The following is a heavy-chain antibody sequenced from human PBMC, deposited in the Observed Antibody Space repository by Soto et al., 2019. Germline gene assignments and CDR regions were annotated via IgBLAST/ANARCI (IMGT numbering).Heavy chain of an antibody. CDR3: TSPGELATLIR. CDR1: GFTFSGSA. V-gene: IGHV3-73*01. Sequence: EVQLVESGGGLVQPGGSLKLSCAASGFTFSGSAMHWFRQASGKGLEWVGRIRSKANSYATAYAASVKGRFTISRDDSKNTAYLQMNSLKTEDTAVYYCTSPGELATLIRWGQGTLVTVSS. CDR2: IRSKANSYAT. D-gene: IGHD1-7*01. J-gene: IGHJ4*02.